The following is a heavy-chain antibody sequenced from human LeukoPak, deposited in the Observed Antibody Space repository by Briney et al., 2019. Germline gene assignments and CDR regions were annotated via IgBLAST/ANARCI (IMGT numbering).Heavy chain of an antibody. D-gene: IGHD3-3*01. Sequence: SETLSLTCAVYGGSFSGYYWSWIRQPPGKGLEWIGEINHSGSTNYNPSLKSRVTISVDTSKNQFSLKLSSVTAADTAVYYCARVTKYDFWSGYIRGYYMDVWGKGTTVTVSS. CDR3: ARVTKYDFWSGYIRGYYMDV. CDR1: GGSFSGYY. J-gene: IGHJ6*03. V-gene: IGHV4-34*01. CDR2: INHSGST.